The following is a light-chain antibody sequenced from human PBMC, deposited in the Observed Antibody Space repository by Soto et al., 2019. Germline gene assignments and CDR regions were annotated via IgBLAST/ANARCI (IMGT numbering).Light chain of an antibody. CDR2: DAS. J-gene: IGKJ3*01. Sequence: DIQMTQSPSTLSASVGDRVTITCRDSQSISNWLAWYQQKPGKAPKLLIYDASSVESGVPSRFSGSGSGTEFTLTISSLQPDDFATFYCQQYNSYAFTVGPGTKVDIK. V-gene: IGKV1-5*01. CDR3: QQYNSYAFT. CDR1: QSISNW.